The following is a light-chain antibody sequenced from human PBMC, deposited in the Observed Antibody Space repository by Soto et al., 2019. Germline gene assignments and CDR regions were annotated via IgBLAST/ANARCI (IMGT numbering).Light chain of an antibody. CDR2: AAS. J-gene: IGKJ1*01. CDR3: LQDYNYPWT. V-gene: IGKV1-6*01. CDR1: QGIRID. Sequence: IQMTESPSTLSASVGDRVTITCRASQGIRIDVSWYQQKPGKAPKLLILAASNLQSGVPSRFSGSGSGTDFTLTISSLQPEDFATYYCLQDYNYPWTFGQGTKVDIK.